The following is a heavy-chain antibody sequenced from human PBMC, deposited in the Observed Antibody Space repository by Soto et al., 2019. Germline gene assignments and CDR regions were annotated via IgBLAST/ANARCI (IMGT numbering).Heavy chain of an antibody. Sequence: EVQLLESGGGLVQPGGSLRLSCAASGFTFSSYAMSWVRQAPGKGLEWVSAISGSGGSTYYADSVKGRFTISRDNSKNTLYLQMNSLRAEDTAVYYCAKVRVGCSSTSCYGLDYWGQGTLVTVSS. CDR1: GFTFSSYA. D-gene: IGHD2-2*01. CDR3: AKVRVGCSSTSCYGLDY. CDR2: ISGSGGST. J-gene: IGHJ4*02. V-gene: IGHV3-23*01.